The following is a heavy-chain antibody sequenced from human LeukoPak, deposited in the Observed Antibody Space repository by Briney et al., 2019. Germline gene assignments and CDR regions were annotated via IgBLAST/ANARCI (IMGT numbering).Heavy chain of an antibody. CDR2: IYTSGST. D-gene: IGHD4-17*01. CDR3: ARAVGPSTVTTYYFDY. CDR1: GGSFSGYY. Sequence: PSETLSLTCAVYGGSFSGYYWSWIRQPAGKGLEWIGRIYTSGSTNYNPSLKSRVTMSVDTSKNQFSLKLSSVTAADTAVYYCARAVGPSTVTTYYFDYWGQGTLVTVSS. J-gene: IGHJ4*02. V-gene: IGHV4-59*10.